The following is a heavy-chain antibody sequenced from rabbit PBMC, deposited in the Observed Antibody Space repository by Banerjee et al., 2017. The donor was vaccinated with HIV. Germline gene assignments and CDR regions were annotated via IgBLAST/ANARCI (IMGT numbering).Heavy chain of an antibody. D-gene: IGHD6-1*01. V-gene: IGHV1S45*01. CDR3: ARGDVVYGAYAYATADL. Sequence: QEQLEESGGDLVKPEGSLTLTCTASGFSFSNNYWRCWVRQAPGMGPEWIACIYTGSSGSTYYASWAKGRFTISKPSSTTVALQMTSLTAADTASYFCARGDVVYGAYAYATADLWGQGTLVSVS. CDR1: GFSFSNNYW. J-gene: IGHJ4*01. CDR2: IYTGSSGST.